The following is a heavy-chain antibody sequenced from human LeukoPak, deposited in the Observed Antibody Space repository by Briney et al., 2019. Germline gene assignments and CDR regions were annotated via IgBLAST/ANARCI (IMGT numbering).Heavy chain of an antibody. CDR1: GFTFSSYD. D-gene: IGHD6-19*01. CDR2: IRPSGDDT. Sequence: GGSLRLSCAAAGFTFSSYDMTWVRQAPGRGLEWVSSIRPSGDDTYYGDSVKGRFTISRDNSKNTVYLQMNNMRVDDTAVYYCARVAGWHWFDPWGQGTLVTVSS. CDR3: ARVAGWHWFDP. V-gene: IGHV3-23*01. J-gene: IGHJ5*02.